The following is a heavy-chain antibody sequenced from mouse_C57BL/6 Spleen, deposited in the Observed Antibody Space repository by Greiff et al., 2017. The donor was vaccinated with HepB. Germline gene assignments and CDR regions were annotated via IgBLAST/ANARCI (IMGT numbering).Heavy chain of an antibody. CDR2: ISDGGSYT. Sequence: VQLVESGGGLVKPGGSLKLSCAASGFTFSSYAMSWVRQTPEKRLEWVATISDGGSYTYYPDNVKGRFTISRDNAKNNLYLQMSHLKSEDTAMYYCARAGTGAWFAYWGQGTLVTVSA. CDR1: GFTFSSYA. V-gene: IGHV5-4*01. CDR3: ARAGTGAWFAY. D-gene: IGHD4-1*01. J-gene: IGHJ3*01.